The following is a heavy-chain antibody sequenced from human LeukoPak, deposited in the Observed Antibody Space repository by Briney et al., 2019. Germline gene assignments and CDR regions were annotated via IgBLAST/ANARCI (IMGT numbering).Heavy chain of an antibody. CDR3: AKDRDIYYESSGYRQNDAFDI. CDR2: IRYDGSNK. V-gene: IGHV3-30*02. J-gene: IGHJ3*02. CDR1: GFTFSSYG. Sequence: GGSLRLSCAASGFTFSSYGMHWVRQAPGKGLEWVTFIRYDGSNKYYADSVKGRFTISRDNSKNTVYLQMNSLRAEDTAVYYCAKDRDIYYESSGYRQNDAFDILGQGTMVTVSS. D-gene: IGHD3-22*01.